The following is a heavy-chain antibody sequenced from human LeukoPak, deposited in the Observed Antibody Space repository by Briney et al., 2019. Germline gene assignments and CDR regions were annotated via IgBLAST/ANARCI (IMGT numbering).Heavy chain of an antibody. CDR2: ISSSTSTI. V-gene: IGHV3-48*02. CDR3: AREGTYGYGY. Sequence: GGSLRLSCAASGFTFSRYNMNWARQAPGEGLEWVSYISSSTSTIYYADSVKGRFTISRDNAKNSLYLQMNSLRDEDTAVYYCAREGTYGYGYWGQGTLVTVSS. D-gene: IGHD5-18*01. CDR1: GFTFSRYN. J-gene: IGHJ4*02.